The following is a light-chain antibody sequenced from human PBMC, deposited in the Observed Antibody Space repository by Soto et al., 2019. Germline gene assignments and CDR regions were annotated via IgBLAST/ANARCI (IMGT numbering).Light chain of an antibody. V-gene: IGKV3-11*01. CDR2: DAS. J-gene: IGKJ4*01. Sequence: EIVLTQSPATLSLSPGERATLSCRASQSVGGYLDWYQQKPGQAPRLLIYDASNRASGIPARFSGSGSGTDFTLTISSREPEDVAVYYCRQRSNWPPLTFGGGTKVEIK. CDR3: RQRSNWPPLT. CDR1: QSVGGY.